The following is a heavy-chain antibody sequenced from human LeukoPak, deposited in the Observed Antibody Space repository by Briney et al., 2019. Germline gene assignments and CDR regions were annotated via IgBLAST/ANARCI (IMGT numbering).Heavy chain of an antibody. Sequence: PSQTLSLTCTVSGDSISSGDYYWSWIRQPAGKGLEWIGRISSSGSTNYNPSLKSRVTISVDTSKNQFSLKLSSVTAADTAVYYCAAATGYYYYYMDVWGKGTTVTISS. CDR1: GDSISSGDYY. V-gene: IGHV4-61*02. CDR2: ISSSGST. D-gene: IGHD1-26*01. J-gene: IGHJ6*03. CDR3: AAATGYYYYYMDV.